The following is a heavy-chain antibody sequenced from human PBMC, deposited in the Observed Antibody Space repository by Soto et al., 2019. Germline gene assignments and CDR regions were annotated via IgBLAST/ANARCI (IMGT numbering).Heavy chain of an antibody. CDR2: ITPGGGIT. J-gene: IGHJ4*02. CDR1: GYTFTTYD. D-gene: IGHD6-13*01. CDR3: AKVLSELVPRYFDT. Sequence: QVQLVQSGAEVKKPGASVRVSCKASGYTFTTYDIHWVRQAPGLGLEWMGIITPGGGITSYAQKFKGRITMTRDTSTSTVYMELSSLRSEDTAMYYCAKVLSELVPRYFDTWGQGTLVTVSP. V-gene: IGHV1-46*01.